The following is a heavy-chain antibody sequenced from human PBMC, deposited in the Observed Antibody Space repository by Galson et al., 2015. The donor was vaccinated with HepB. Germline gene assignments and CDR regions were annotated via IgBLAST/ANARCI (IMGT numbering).Heavy chain of an antibody. J-gene: IGHJ5*02. D-gene: IGHD3-10*01. Sequence: SLGLYCAASGFSFRTYAMSWVRQAPGEGLEWVSGISGSGGRIDYADAGRGRFSISRDDSKNTMYLQMNSLRDEDTAIYYCARPIVRGEGWFDPWGQGTLVTVSS. V-gene: IGHV3-23*01. CDR2: ISGSGGRI. CDR1: GFSFRTYA. CDR3: ARPIVRGEGWFDP.